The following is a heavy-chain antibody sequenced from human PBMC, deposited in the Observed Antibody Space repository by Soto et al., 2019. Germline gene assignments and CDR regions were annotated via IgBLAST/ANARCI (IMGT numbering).Heavy chain of an antibody. CDR2: ISAYNGNT. CDR3: ARDRQTYCSGGSCYYYYGMDV. D-gene: IGHD2-15*01. CDR1: GYTFTSYG. J-gene: IGHJ6*02. V-gene: IGHV1-18*01. Sequence: QVQLVQSGAEVKKPGASVKVSCKASGYTFTSYGISWVRQAPGQGLEWMGWISAYNGNTNYAQKLQGRVTMTTDTSTSTAYMELRSLRSDVTAVYYCARDRQTYCSGGSCYYYYGMDVWDQGTTVTVSS.